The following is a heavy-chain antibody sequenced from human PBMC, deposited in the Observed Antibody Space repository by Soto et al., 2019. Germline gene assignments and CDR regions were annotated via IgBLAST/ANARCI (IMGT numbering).Heavy chain of an antibody. Sequence: QVQLVQSGAEVKKPGASVKVSCKASGYTFTSYYMHWVRQAPGQGLEWMGIINPSGGSTSYAQKFQGRVTMTRDTSTSTVYMELSSLRSEDTAVYYCARDLRNCSSTSCYRAKNGPGYWGQGTLVTVSS. CDR3: ARDLRNCSSTSCYRAKNGPGY. CDR1: GYTFTSYY. J-gene: IGHJ4*02. D-gene: IGHD2-2*02. V-gene: IGHV1-46*01. CDR2: INPSGGST.